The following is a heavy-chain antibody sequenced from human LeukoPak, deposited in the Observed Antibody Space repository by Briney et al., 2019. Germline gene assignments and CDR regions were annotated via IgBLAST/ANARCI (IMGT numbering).Heavy chain of an antibody. CDR3: ARLGIVGATGQEYFQH. J-gene: IGHJ1*01. Sequence: SETLSLTCTVSGGSISSYYWSWIRQPPGKGLEWIGYIYYSGSTNYNPSLKSRVTISVDTSKNQFSLKLSSVTAADTAVYYCARLGIVGATGQEYFQHWGQGTLVTVSS. D-gene: IGHD1-26*01. CDR2: IYYSGST. CDR1: GGSISSYY. V-gene: IGHV4-59*01.